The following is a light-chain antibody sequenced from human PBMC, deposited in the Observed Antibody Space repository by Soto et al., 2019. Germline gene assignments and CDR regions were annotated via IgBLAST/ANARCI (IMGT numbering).Light chain of an antibody. CDR1: QNIRSS. V-gene: IGKV3-20*01. CDR2: GAS. CDR3: QQHGTSPRT. J-gene: IGKJ1*01. Sequence: VMTPYPASLSASPGERVTLSCRASQNIRSSLAWYQQKPGQAPRLLIYGASSRATGIPDRFSGSGSGTDFTLTISRLQAEDAAVYYCQQHGTSPRTFGQGTKVDIK.